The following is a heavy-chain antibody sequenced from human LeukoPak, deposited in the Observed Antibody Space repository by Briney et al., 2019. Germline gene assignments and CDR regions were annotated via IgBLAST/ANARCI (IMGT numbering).Heavy chain of an antibody. CDR1: GFTFNTFT. J-gene: IGHJ4*02. Sequence: GGSLRLSCAASGFTFNTFTMNWVRQAPGKGLEWVSAINRGGDGTYYADFVQGRFTISRDNSENMLYLQMNSLRPEDTATYYCAKGTERYREVSSFDSWGQGTQVTVSS. CDR2: INRGGDGT. CDR3: AKGTERYREVSSFDS. V-gene: IGHV3-23*01. D-gene: IGHD3-10*01.